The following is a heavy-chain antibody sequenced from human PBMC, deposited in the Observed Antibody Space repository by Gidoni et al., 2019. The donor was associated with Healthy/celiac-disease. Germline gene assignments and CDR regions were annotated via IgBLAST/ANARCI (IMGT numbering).Heavy chain of an antibody. J-gene: IGHJ3*01. D-gene: IGHD5-18*01. CDR1: GYTFTDYY. Sequence: QVQLVQSGAEVKKPGASVKVSCKASGYTFTDYYIHWVRQAPGQGLEWMGWISPNSGDTNSAPKFQGWVTLTRDTSISTAYMELSRLRSDDTAVYYCARMLTYSYGEGGAFDLWGQGTRVTVSS. CDR2: ISPNSGDT. CDR3: ARMLTYSYGEGGAFDL. V-gene: IGHV1-2*04.